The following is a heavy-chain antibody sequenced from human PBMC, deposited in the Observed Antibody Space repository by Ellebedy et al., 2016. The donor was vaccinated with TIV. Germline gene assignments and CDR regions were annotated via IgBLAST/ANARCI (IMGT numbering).Heavy chain of an antibody. CDR3: ARQGRIAAAGTR. V-gene: IGHV4-4*02. J-gene: IGHJ4*02. D-gene: IGHD6-13*01. CDR2: IYHSGST. Sequence: MPSETLSLTCAVSGGSISSSNWWSWVRQPPGKGLEWIGEIYHSGSTNYNPSLKSRVTISVDTSKNQFSLKLSSVTAADTAVYYCARQGRIAAAGTRWGQGTLVTVSS. CDR1: GGSISSSNW.